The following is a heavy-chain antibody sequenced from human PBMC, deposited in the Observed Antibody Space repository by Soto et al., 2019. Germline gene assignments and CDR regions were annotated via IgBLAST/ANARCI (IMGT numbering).Heavy chain of an antibody. CDR1: GFTFSDHY. V-gene: IGHV3-11*04. J-gene: IGHJ6*04. CDR2: INPSVSTT. CDR3: ARRHHSRDR. Sequence: PWGSLRLSCAASGFTFSDHYMTWIRQAPGKGLEWTSYINPSVSTTDYADSVRGRFTISRDNAENSLYLQMNSLRAEDTALYYCARRHHSRDRWGKGDTVIVSA.